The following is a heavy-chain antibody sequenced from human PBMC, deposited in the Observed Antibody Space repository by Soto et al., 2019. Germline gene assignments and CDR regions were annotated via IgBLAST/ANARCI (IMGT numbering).Heavy chain of an antibody. CDR3: ARGSSSGWYVTPYYYYYMDV. CDR1: GSTFTSYD. CDR2: MNPNSGNT. Sequence: EASVKVSCKASGSTFTSYDINWVRQATGQGLEWMGWMNPNSGNTGYAQKFQGRVTMARNTSISTAYMELSSLRSEDTAVYYCARGSSSGWYVTPYYYYYMDVWGKGTTVTVSS. V-gene: IGHV1-8*01. J-gene: IGHJ6*03. D-gene: IGHD6-13*01.